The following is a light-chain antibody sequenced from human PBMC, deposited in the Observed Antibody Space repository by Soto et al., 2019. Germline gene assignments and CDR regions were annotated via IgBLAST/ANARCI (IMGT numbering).Light chain of an antibody. CDR2: DDN. CDR3: GSWDSSLSAYV. J-gene: IGLJ1*01. V-gene: IGLV1-51*01. Sequence: QSVLTQPPSVSGAPGQRVIISCTGSSSNIGAGYDVHWYQQLPGTAPRLLIYDDNKRPSGIPDRFSGSKSGTSATLGITGFQTGDEADYYCGSWDSSLSAYVFGTGTKLTVL. CDR1: SSNIGAGYD.